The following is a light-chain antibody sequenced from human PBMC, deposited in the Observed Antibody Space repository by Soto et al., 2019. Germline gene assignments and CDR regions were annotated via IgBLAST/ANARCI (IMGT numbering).Light chain of an antibody. CDR1: QGIDSY. Sequence: IQLTQSPSSLSASVGDRVTITCRASQGIDSYLAWYQQRPGKVPHLLIYETSILQSGVSSRFSGSGSGTEFTLTISSLQAQDYATYYCQQTRSYPSTFGGGTKVEIK. J-gene: IGKJ4*01. CDR3: QQTRSYPST. V-gene: IGKV1-9*01. CDR2: ETS.